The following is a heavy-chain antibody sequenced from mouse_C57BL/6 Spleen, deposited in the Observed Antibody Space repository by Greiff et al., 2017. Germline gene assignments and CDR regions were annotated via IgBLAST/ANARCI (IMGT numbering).Heavy chain of an antibody. CDR3: ARDCNYVRAWFEY. CDR2: INPNNGGT. D-gene: IGHD2-1*01. J-gene: IGHJ3*01. CDR1: GYTFTDYN. Sequence: VQLQQSGPELVKPGASVKMSCKASGYTFTDYNMHWVKQSHGKSLEWIGDINPNNGGTSYNQKFKGKATLTVDKSSSTAYLELRSLTSEDSAVYYGARDCNYVRAWFEYWGQGTLVTVSA. V-gene: IGHV1-22*01.